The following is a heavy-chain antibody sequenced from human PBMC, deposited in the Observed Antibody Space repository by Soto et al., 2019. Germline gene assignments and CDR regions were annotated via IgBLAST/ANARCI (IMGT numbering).Heavy chain of an antibody. CDR3: ARSDDSTSYPLDL. J-gene: IGHJ5*02. CDR2: MNPRSGGS. CDR1: GYTFTNYY. D-gene: IGHD4-4*01. Sequence: GASVKVSCKASGYTFTNYYMHWLRQAPGQGLEWMGWMNPRSGGSKYAQAFQDRVTMTRDASISTAHMEMTSLRHGDTAVYFCARSDDSTSYPLDLWGPGTLVTVSS. V-gene: IGHV1-2*02.